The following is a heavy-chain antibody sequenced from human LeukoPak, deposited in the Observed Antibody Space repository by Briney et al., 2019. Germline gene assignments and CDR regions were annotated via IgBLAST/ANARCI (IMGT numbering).Heavy chain of an antibody. Sequence: GASVNVSYKATGYSLNNYHIAWLRQAPGQGLEWMGWIISYSDNPTYARNLQGRVTMTTDTSTSTAYMELRSLRSDDTAVYYCARTPHCFSGGSSYFDGFAIWSQGTMVTVSS. J-gene: IGHJ3*02. V-gene: IGHV1-18*01. CDR2: IISYSDNP. D-gene: IGHD2-15*01. CDR3: ARTPHCFSGGSSYFDGFAI. CDR1: GYSLNNYH.